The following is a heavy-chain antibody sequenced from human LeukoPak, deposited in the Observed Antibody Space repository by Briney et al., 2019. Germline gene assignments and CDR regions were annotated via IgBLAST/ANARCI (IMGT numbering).Heavy chain of an antibody. CDR1: GFTFSSYA. D-gene: IGHD6-19*01. J-gene: IGHJ6*02. CDR2: ISSNGGST. CDR3: ARGAVAGNPYYYYYGMDV. V-gene: IGHV3-64*01. Sequence: GGSLRLSCAASGFTFSSYAMHWVRQAPGKGLEYVSAISSNGGSTYYANSVKGRFTISRDNSKNTLYLQMGSLRAEDMAVYYCARGAVAGNPYYYYYGMDVWGQGTPVTVSS.